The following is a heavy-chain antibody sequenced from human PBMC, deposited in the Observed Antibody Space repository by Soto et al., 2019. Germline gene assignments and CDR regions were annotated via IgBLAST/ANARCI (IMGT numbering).Heavy chain of an antibody. CDR2: INSDGSST. CDR3: ARVDWNYGTHFDY. CDR1: GFTFSSYW. Sequence: PGGSLRLSCAASGFTFSSYWMHWVRQAPGKGLVWVSRINSDGSSTSYADSVKGRFTISRDNAKNTLYLQMNSLRAVDTAVYYCARVDWNYGTHFDYWGQGTLVTVSS. V-gene: IGHV3-74*01. D-gene: IGHD1-7*01. J-gene: IGHJ4*02.